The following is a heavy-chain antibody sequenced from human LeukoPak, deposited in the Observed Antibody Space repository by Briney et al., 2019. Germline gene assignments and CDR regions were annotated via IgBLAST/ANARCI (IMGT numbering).Heavy chain of an antibody. CDR1: GFNFSDYY. V-gene: IGHV3-11*01. J-gene: IGHJ4*02. CDR3: ARGKRRFAY. CDR2: ISSSGFST. Sequence: GGSLRLSCAASGFNFSDYYMSWIRQAPGKGLEWVSYISSSGFSTYYAGSVKGRFTISRDNARNSLYLQMNSLAPEDTALYYCARGKRRFAYRGQGTLVSVSS.